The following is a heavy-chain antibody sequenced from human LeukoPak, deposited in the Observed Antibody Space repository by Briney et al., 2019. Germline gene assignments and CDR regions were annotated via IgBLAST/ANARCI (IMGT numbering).Heavy chain of an antibody. J-gene: IGHJ4*02. D-gene: IGHD2-21*02. V-gene: IGHV3-74*01. CDR2: INTDGSST. Sequence: PGGSLRLSCAASGFTFSSYWMHWVRQAPGKGPVWVSRINTDGSSTSYADSVKGRFTISRDNAKNTLYLQMNSLRAEDTAVYYCARGTPQVTSWQPGDYWGQGTLVTVSS. CDR3: ARGTPQVTSWQPGDY. CDR1: GFTFSSYW.